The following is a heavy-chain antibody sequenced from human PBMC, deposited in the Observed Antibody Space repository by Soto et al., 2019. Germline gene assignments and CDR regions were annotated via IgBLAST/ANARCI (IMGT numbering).Heavy chain of an antibody. V-gene: IGHV1-3*01. CDR1: GYTFTSYA. CDR2: INAGNGNT. Sequence: ASVKVSCKASGYTFTSYAMHWVRQAPGQRLEWMGWINAGNGNTKYSQKFQGRVTITRDTSASTAYMELSSLRSEDTAVYYCAREMGATTTYRAFDYWGQGALVTVSS. D-gene: IGHD1-26*01. CDR3: AREMGATTTYRAFDY. J-gene: IGHJ4*02.